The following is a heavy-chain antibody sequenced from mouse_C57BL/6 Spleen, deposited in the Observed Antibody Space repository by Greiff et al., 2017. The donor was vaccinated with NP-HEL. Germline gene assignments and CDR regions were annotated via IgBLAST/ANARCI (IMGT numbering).Heavy chain of an antibody. J-gene: IGHJ2*01. CDR2: IHPNSGST. V-gene: IGHV1-64*01. D-gene: IGHD2-4*01. Sequence: QVQLQQPGAELVKPGASVKLSCKASGYTFTSYWMHWVKQRPGQGLEWIGMIHPNSGSTNYNEKFKSKATLTVDKSSSTAYMQLSSLTSEDSAVYYCARTPDDYLFDYWGQGTTLTVSS. CDR1: GYTFTSYW. CDR3: ARTPDDYLFDY.